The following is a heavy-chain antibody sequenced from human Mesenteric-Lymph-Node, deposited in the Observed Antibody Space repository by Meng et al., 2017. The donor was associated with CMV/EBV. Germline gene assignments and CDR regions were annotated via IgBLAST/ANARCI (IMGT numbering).Heavy chain of an antibody. J-gene: IGHJ4*02. Sequence: GESLKISCAASGFTFSNYDMHWVRQATGKGLEWVSAIGTAAGDTYYPGSVKGRFTISRENAKNSLYLQMNSPRAGDTAVYYCVRSGSYDYWGQGTLVTVSS. D-gene: IGHD1-26*01. CDR2: IGTAAGDT. CDR3: VRSGSYDY. CDR1: GFTFSNYD. V-gene: IGHV3-13*01.